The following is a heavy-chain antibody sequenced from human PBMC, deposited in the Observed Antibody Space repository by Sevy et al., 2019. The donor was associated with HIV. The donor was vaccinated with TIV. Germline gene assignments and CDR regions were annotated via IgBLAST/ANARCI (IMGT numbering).Heavy chain of an antibody. D-gene: IGHD1-1*01. J-gene: IGHJ1*01. CDR1: GFTFSRYS. CDR3: ALERLSSDVAEYFQN. CDR2: ISFDASNK. V-gene: IGHV3-30*04. Sequence: GGSLRLSCAASGFTFSRYSMHWVRQAPGKGLEWVATISFDASNKHYADSVKGRFTISRDNFQNSLFLQMNSLRPEDTAVYYCALERLSSDVAEYFQNWGQGNLVTVSS.